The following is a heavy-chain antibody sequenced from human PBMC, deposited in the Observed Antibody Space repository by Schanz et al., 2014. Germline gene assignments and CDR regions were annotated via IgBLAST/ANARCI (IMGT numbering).Heavy chain of an antibody. CDR2: ISASGGTT. CDR3: ARPPHDSSGYYPFDY. CDR1: GFTFSAYA. Sequence: EVKMVESGGGLVKPGGSLRLSCAASGFTFSAYAMTWVRQIPGKGLEWVSAISASGGTTYYADSVKGRFTISRDNAKNSLYLQMNSLRAEDTAVYYCARPPHDSSGYYPFDYWGQGTLVTVSS. D-gene: IGHD3-22*01. V-gene: IGHV3-23*04. J-gene: IGHJ4*02.